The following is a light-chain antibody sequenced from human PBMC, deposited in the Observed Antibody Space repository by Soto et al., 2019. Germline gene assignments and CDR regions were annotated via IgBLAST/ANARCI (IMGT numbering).Light chain of an antibody. CDR1: SSNIGAGYD. Sequence: QSALTQPPSVSGAPGQRVTISCTGSSSNIGAGYDVHWYQHLPGKTPKLLIYGNSNRPSGVPDQFSGSKSGTSASLAITGLLAEDEAEYYCQSYDSSLSGWVFGGGTKLTVL. CDR2: GNS. J-gene: IGLJ3*02. V-gene: IGLV1-40*01. CDR3: QSYDSSLSGWV.